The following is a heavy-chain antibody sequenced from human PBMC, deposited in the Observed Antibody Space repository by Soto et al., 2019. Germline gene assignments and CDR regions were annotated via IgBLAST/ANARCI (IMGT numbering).Heavy chain of an antibody. CDR3: ASTYSTSWYWFDP. D-gene: IGHD6-13*01. V-gene: IGHV2-26*04. J-gene: IGHJ5*02. CDR1: GFSLSNAGLG. CDR2: IFSNDEK. Sequence: QVTVKESGPVLVKPTETLTLTCTVSGFSLSNAGLGVSWIRQPPGKALEWLAHIFSNDEKSYSTSLKSRPPLSXDXTKSQVVLTMTNMDPVDTATYYCASTYSTSWYWFDPWGQGTLVTVSS.